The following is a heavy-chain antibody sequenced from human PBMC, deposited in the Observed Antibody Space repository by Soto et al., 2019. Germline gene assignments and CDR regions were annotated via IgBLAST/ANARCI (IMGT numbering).Heavy chain of an antibody. D-gene: IGHD5-12*01. CDR2: IYYSGST. V-gene: IGHV4-30-4*01. CDR3: AGLMATNDAFDI. CDR1: GGSISSGDCY. J-gene: IGHJ3*02. Sequence: SETLSLTCTVSGGSISSGDCYWSWIRQPPGKGLEWIGYIYYSGSTYYNPSLKSRVTISVDTSKNQFSLKLSSVTAADTAVYYCAGLMATNDAFDIWGQGTTVPVS.